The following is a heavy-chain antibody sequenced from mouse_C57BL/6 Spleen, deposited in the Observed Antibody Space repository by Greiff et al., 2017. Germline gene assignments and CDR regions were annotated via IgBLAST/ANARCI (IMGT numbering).Heavy chain of an antibody. D-gene: IGHD1-1*01. J-gene: IGHJ2*01. CDR3: TRDYGSSYEVYYFDY. Sequence: EVKLLESGEGLVKPGGSLKLSCAASGFTFSSYAMSWVRQTPEKRLEWVAYISSGGDYIYYADTVKGRFTISRDNARNTLYLQMSSLKSEDTAMYYCTRDYGSSYEVYYFDYWGQGTTLTVSS. V-gene: IGHV5-9-1*02. CDR2: ISSGGDYI. CDR1: GFTFSSYA.